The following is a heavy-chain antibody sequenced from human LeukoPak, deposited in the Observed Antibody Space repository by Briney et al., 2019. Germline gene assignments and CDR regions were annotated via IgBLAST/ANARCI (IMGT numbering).Heavy chain of an antibody. D-gene: IGHD6-19*01. J-gene: IGHJ4*02. CDR1: GGSINSYY. Sequence: SETLSLTCTVSGGSINSYYWSWIQQPPGKELEWIGYIYYTGSTNYNPSLKRRVTVSVDTSKNQFSLKLSSVTAADTAVYYCARGAGWYQFWGQGTLVTVSS. V-gene: IGHV4-59*01. CDR3: ARGAGWYQF. CDR2: IYYTGST.